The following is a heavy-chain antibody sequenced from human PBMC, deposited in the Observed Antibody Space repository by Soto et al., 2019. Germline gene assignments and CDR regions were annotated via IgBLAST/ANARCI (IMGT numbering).Heavy chain of an antibody. D-gene: IGHD6-19*01. CDR2: IWSDGSNK. Sequence: GGSLRLSCAASGFTFSTYGMHWVRQAPGKGLEWVALIWSDGSNKYYADSVKGRFTISRDNSKKTLYLQMNSLRAEDTAVYYCVRVRSRYSSRWYFDYWGQGTLVPVSS. CDR1: GFTFSTYG. CDR3: VRVRSRYSSRWYFDY. J-gene: IGHJ4*02. V-gene: IGHV3-33*01.